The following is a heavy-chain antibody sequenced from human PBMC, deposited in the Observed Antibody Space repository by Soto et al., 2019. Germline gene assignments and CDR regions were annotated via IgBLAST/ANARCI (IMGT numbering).Heavy chain of an antibody. CDR3: AKAAMLVASPYGY. D-gene: IGHD3-22*01. J-gene: IGHJ1*01. V-gene: IGHV3-23*01. CDR1: GFTFSSYA. CDR2: ISGSGGST. Sequence: EVQLLESGGGLVQPGGSLRLSCAASGFTFSSYAMSWVRQAPGKGLEWVSAISGSGGSTYYADHVKSRFTISRDTSQNTLYLQMNSLRAEDTAVYYCAKAAMLVASPYGYWGQGTLVTVSS.